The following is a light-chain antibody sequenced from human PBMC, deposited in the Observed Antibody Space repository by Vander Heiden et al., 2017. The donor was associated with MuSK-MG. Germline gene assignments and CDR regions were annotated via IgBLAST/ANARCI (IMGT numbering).Light chain of an antibody. Sequence: DIQMTQSPSTLSASVGDRVTITYRASQSISSWLDWYQQKPGKAPKLLIYDASRWESGVPSRFSGSGSGTEFTLTSSSRQPDDFATYYCQQDNSLLTFGGGTKVEIK. CDR3: QQDNSLLT. J-gene: IGKJ4*01. V-gene: IGKV1-5*01. CDR1: QSISSW. CDR2: DAS.